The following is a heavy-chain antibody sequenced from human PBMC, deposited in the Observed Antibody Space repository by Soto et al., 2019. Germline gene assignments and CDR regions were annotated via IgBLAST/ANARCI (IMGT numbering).Heavy chain of an antibody. CDR3: ARDPTTVTKWDDAFDS. D-gene: IGHD4-17*01. Sequence: EVQLVESGGGLVQPGGSLRLSCAASGFTFSSYWMSWVRQAPGKGLEWVANIKQDGSEKYYVDSVKGRFTISRDNAKNSLYLQMNSLRAEDTAVYYCARDPTTVTKWDDAFDSWGQGTMVTVSS. V-gene: IGHV3-7*01. CDR1: GFTFSSYW. J-gene: IGHJ3*02. CDR2: IKQDGSEK.